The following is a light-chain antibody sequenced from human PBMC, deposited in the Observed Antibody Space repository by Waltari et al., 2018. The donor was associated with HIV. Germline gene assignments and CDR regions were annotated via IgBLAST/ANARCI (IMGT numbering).Light chain of an antibody. J-gene: IGLJ3*02. Sequence: ITISCTGTSSDVGNYNLVSWYQQYPGKAPKLMIYEAVKRPSGVSNRISASKSGNTASLTISGLQAEDEADYYCCSYGGSSTWVFGGGTKLTVL. CDR3: CSYGGSSTWV. CDR1: SSDVGNYNL. CDR2: EAV. V-gene: IGLV2-23*01.